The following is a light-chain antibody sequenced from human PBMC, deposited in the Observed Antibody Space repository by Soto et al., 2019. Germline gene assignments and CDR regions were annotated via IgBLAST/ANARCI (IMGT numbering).Light chain of an antibody. V-gene: IGKV1-5*01. Sequence: DIQMTQSPSALSASVGERVTSPCRASQSIITSLNWYQQKPGQAPKLLIYDASTLQRGVPSRFSGSGSGTEFTLTISSLQPDDFATYYCQQYNSYSRTFGQGTKVDI. CDR2: DAS. CDR1: QSIITS. J-gene: IGKJ1*01. CDR3: QQYNSYSRT.